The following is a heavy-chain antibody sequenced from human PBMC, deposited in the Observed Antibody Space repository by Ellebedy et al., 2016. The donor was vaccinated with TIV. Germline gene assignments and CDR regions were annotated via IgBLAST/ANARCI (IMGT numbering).Heavy chain of an antibody. V-gene: IGHV4-39*01. CDR1: GGSVSSTRYY. D-gene: IGHD2-21*02. CDR2: VYYSGSP. CDR3: ARTDPWQPIDD. Sequence: MPSETLSLTCSVSGGSVSSTRYYWAWLRQPPGKGLEYIGSVYYSGSPYYNPSFKSRVTLSADTSKNQFSLNLRTVTAADTAVYYCARTDPWQPIDDWGQGILVSGSS. J-gene: IGHJ4*02.